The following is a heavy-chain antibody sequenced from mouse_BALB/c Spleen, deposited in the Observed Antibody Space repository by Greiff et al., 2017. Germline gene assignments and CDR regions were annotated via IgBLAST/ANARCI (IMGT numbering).Heavy chain of an antibody. CDR1: GFTFSSYG. CDR2: INSNGGST. Sequence: EVQRVESGGGLVQPGGSLKLSCAASGFTFSSYGMSWVRQTPDKRLELVATINSNGGSTYYPDSVKGRFTISRDNAKNTLYLQMSSLKSEDTAMYYCARDEGTAYYFDYWGQGTTLTVSS. V-gene: IGHV5-6-3*01. CDR3: ARDEGTAYYFDY. D-gene: IGHD3-3*01. J-gene: IGHJ2*01.